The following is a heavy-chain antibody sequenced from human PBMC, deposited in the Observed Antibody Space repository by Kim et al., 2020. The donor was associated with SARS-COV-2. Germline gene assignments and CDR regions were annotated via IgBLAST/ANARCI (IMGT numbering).Heavy chain of an antibody. D-gene: IGHD2-21*02. Sequence: GGSLRLSCAAAEFPFNTYAMSWVRQAPGRGLEWVSSISDSGVTTFYVDSVKGRFTISRDNSKNTLFLHMSSLRVEDTAVYYCTGSRGGLRFHSFDYWGQGAPVTVSS. V-gene: IGHV3-23*01. J-gene: IGHJ4*02. CDR2: ISDSGVTT. CDR1: EFPFNTYA. CDR3: TGSRGGLRFHSFDY.